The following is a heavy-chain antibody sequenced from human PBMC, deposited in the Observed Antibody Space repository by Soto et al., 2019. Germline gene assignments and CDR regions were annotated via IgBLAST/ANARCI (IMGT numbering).Heavy chain of an antibody. Sequence: SETLSLTCAVYGGSFSGYYWSWIRQPPGKGLEWIGEINHSGSTNYNPSLKSRVTISVDTSKNQFSLKLSSVTAADTAVYYCAGQFGVWGQGTTVTVSS. CDR3: AGQFGV. CDR2: INHSGST. CDR1: GGSFSGYY. J-gene: IGHJ6*02. V-gene: IGHV4-34*01. D-gene: IGHD3-10*01.